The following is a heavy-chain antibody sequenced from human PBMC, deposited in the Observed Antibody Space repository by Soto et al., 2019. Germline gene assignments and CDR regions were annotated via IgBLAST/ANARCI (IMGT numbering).Heavy chain of an antibody. V-gene: IGHV5-51*01. CDR1: GYSFTSYW. CDR3: AMQYCSGGSCYSPPRQYYYYYGMDV. D-gene: IGHD2-15*01. CDR2: IYPGDSDT. J-gene: IGHJ6*02. Sequence: PGESLKISCKGSGYSFTSYWIGWVRQMPGKGLEWMGIIYPGDSDTRYSPSFQGQVTISADKSISTAYLQWSSLKASDTAMYYCAMQYCSGGSCYSPPRQYYYYYGMDVWGQGTTVTVSS.